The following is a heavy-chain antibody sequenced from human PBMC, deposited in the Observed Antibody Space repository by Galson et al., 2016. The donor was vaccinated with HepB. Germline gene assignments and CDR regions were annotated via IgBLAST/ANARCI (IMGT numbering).Heavy chain of an antibody. CDR3: ARVLPSPSSNHYFSYGMDV. V-gene: IGHV3-30-3*01. Sequence: SLRLSCAASGFTFSRYAMHWVRQAPGKGLEWVALISNDGGDTYYGDSVKGRFTISRDNSKTTLYLQMNSLRAEDTAVYYCARVLPSPSSNHYFSYGMDVWGQGTTVTVSS. CDR1: GFTFSRYA. CDR2: ISNDGGDT. J-gene: IGHJ6*02.